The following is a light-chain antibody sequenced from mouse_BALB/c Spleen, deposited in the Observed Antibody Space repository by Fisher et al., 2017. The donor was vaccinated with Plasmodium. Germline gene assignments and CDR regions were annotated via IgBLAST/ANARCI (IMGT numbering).Light chain of an antibody. J-gene: IGKJ5*01. V-gene: IGKV5-43*01. CDR3: QQSDSWPLT. CDR2: YTS. Sequence: DIVMTQSPATLSVTPGDSVSLSCRADQIISNNLHWYQQKSHESPRHLIKYTSQSISGIPSRFSGSGSGTDFTLSINSVETEDFGMYFCQQSDSWPLTFGAGTKLELK. CDR1: QIISNN.